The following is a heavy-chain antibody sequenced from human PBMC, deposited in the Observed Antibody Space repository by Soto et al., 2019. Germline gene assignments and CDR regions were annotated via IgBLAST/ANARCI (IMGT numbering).Heavy chain of an antibody. CDR2: IVVGSGNT. D-gene: IGHD1-1*01. Sequence: QMQLVQSGPEVKKPGTSVKVSCKASGFTFTSSAMQWVRQARGQRLEWIGWIVVGSGNTNYAQKFHERVTITRDMATSTAYMELSSLRSGDTSVYYCAASLGTTGTVPNSYYYGMDVWGQGTTVTVSS. J-gene: IGHJ6*02. CDR3: AASLGTTGTVPNSYYYGMDV. V-gene: IGHV1-58*02. CDR1: GFTFTSSA.